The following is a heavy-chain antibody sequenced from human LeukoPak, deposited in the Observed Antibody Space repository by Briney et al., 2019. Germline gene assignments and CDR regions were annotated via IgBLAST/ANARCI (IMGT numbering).Heavy chain of an antibody. CDR1: GGSISSYY. V-gene: IGHV4-59*01. Sequence: SETLSLTCTVSGGSISSYYWSWIRQPPGKGLEWIGYIFYSGSTNYNPSLKSRVTISVDTSKNQFSLKLGSVTAADTAVYYCARVFSYPLRAPFDPWGQGTLVTVSS. CDR3: ARVFSYPLRAPFDP. J-gene: IGHJ5*02. D-gene: IGHD3-3*01. CDR2: IFYSGST.